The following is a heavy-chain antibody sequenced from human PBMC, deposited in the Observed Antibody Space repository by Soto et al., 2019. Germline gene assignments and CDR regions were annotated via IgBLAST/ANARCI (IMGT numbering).Heavy chain of an antibody. Sequence: SETLSLTCTVSGGSISSYYWSWIRQPPGKGLEWIGYIYYSGSTNYNPSLKSRVTISVDTSKNQFSLKLSSVTAADTAVYYCGRGATVTIRGGMDVWGQGTTVTVSS. J-gene: IGHJ6*02. CDR1: GGSISSYY. D-gene: IGHD4-17*01. V-gene: IGHV4-59*01. CDR2: IYYSGST. CDR3: GRGATVTIRGGMDV.